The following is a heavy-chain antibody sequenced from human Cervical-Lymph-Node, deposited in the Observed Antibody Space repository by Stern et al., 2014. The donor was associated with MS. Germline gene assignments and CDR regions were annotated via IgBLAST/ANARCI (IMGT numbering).Heavy chain of an antibody. Sequence: EVQLVESGGGLVQPGGSLRLSCAASGFTFDTYWMSWVRQAPGKGPEWVANIKQDGSEKYYVDSVKGRFTISRDNAENSLYLQMNSLYCARDYLVRGIIGWYFDLWGRGTLVTVFS. CDR2: IKQDGSEK. CDR3: IIGWYFDL. V-gene: IGHV3-7*01. D-gene: IGHD3-10*02. J-gene: IGHJ2*01. CDR1: GFTFDTYW.